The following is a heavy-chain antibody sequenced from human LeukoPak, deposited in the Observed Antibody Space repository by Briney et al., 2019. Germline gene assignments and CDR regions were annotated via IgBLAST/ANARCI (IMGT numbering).Heavy chain of an antibody. J-gene: IGHJ4*02. Sequence: SETLSLTCTVSGASINFYYWGWIRQLPGQGLEWIGYIHYTGATHYNPSLKTRVNISLDTSKRQFSLKVSSVTAADTAIYYCARLYDDILTGPFDYWGQGTLVTVSS. CDR1: GASINFYY. CDR3: ARLYDDILTGPFDY. V-gene: IGHV4-59*01. CDR2: IHYTGAT. D-gene: IGHD3-9*01.